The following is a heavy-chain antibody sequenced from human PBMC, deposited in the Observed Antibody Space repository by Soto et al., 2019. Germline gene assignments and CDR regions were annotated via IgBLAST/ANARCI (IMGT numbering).Heavy chain of an antibody. V-gene: IGHV3-15*01. Sequence: GGSLRLSCAASGFTFSNAWMNWVRQAPGKGLEWVGLIKSKTDGGAIDYPAPVRGRFIISRDDSTNTLYLQMNSLKTEDTTVYYCATAHPRGPDYWGQGTLVTVSS. D-gene: IGHD5-12*01. CDR3: ATAHPRGPDY. CDR2: IKSKTDGGAI. J-gene: IGHJ4*02. CDR1: GFTFSNAW.